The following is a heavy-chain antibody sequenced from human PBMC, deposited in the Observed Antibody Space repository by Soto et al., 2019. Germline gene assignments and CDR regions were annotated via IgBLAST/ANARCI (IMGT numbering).Heavy chain of an antibody. D-gene: IGHD4-17*01. V-gene: IGHV5-51*03. CDR3: ALTLLSGDYAFDY. J-gene: IGHJ4*02. Sequence: EVQLVQSGAEVKEPGESLKISCKASGYYFTTYWIAWVRQMPGKGLEWMGIIYPGDSDTRYSPSFQGQVTISADKSISTAYLQWSSLKASDTAMYYCALTLLSGDYAFDYWGQGTLVTVSS. CDR2: IYPGDSDT. CDR1: GYYFTTYW.